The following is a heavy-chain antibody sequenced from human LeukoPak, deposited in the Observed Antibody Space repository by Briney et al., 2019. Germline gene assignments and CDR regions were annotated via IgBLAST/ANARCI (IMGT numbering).Heavy chain of an antibody. Sequence: GASVKVSCKASGYTFTSYYMHWVRQAPGQGLEWMGIINPSGGSTSYAQKFQGRVTMTRDTSTSTVYMELSSLRSEDTAVYYCARERLVYYYDSSGYSGSTNFGPWGQGTLVTVSS. V-gene: IGHV1-46*01. J-gene: IGHJ5*02. CDR3: ARERLVYYYDSSGYSGSTNFGP. D-gene: IGHD3-22*01. CDR1: GYTFTSYY. CDR2: INPSGGST.